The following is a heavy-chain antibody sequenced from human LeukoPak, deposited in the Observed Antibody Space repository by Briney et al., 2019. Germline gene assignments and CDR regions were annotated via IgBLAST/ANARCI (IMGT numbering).Heavy chain of an antibody. Sequence: PGGSLRLSCAASGFTFSNYGIHWVRQAPGKGLEWVAVISYDGSNKYSAESVKGRFTISRDNSKNTLYLQMNSLRAEDTAVYYCARRGEWPAAVNYYYYGMDVWGQGTTVTVSS. J-gene: IGHJ6*02. V-gene: IGHV3-30*03. CDR3: ARRGEWPAAVNYYYYGMDV. CDR2: ISYDGSNK. CDR1: GFTFSNYG. D-gene: IGHD2-2*01.